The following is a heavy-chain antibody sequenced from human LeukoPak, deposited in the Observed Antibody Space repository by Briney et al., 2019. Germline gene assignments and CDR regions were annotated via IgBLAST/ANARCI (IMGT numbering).Heavy chain of an antibody. V-gene: IGHV1-24*01. CDR3: ATSRRGGVVIPEPSFDY. CDR1: GYTLTELS. CDR2: FDPEDGET. D-gene: IGHD3-3*01. J-gene: IGHJ4*02. Sequence: ASVKVPCKVSGYTLTELSMHWVRQAPGKGLEWMGGFDPEDGETIYAQKFQGRVTMTEDTSTDTAYMELSSLRSEDTAVYYCATSRRGGVVIPEPSFDYWGQGTLVTVSS.